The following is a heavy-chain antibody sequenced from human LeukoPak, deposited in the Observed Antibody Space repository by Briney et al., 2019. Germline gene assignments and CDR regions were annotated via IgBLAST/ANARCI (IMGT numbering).Heavy chain of an antibody. Sequence: PSETLSLTCAVYGGSFSGYYWSWIRQPPGKGLEWIEEINHSGSTNYNPSLKSRVTISVDTSKNQFSLKLSSVTAADTAVYYCAVEDYWGQGTLVTVSS. CDR3: AVEDY. CDR2: INHSGST. J-gene: IGHJ4*02. V-gene: IGHV4-34*01. CDR1: GGSFSGYY.